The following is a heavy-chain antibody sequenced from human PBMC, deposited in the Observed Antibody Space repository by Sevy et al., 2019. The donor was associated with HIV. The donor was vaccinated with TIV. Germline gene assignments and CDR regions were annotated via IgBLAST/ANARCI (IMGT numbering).Heavy chain of an antibody. CDR3: AREGGYSDQGMDV. CDR1: GFTFSSYS. CDR2: ISGSSTTI. J-gene: IGHJ6*02. D-gene: IGHD5-12*01. V-gene: IGHV3-48*01. Sequence: GGSLRLSCAASGFTFSSYSMNWVRLAPGKGLEWASYISGSSTTIYYADSVKGRFTISRDNAKNSLYLQMNSLRAEDTAVYYCAREGGYSDQGMDVWGQGTTVTVSS.